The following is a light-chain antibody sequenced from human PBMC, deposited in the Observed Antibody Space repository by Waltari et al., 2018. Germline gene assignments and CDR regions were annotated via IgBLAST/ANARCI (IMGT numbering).Light chain of an antibody. Sequence: QSVLTQPPSASGTHGQRITISCSGSSSNIGSNTVTWYQQLPGTAPKLLIYSNNQRPSGVPDRFSGSKSGTSASLAISGLQSEDEADYYCAAWDDSLNGVVFGGGTKLTVL. CDR3: AAWDDSLNGVV. CDR1: SSNIGSNT. J-gene: IGLJ2*01. V-gene: IGLV1-44*01. CDR2: SNN.